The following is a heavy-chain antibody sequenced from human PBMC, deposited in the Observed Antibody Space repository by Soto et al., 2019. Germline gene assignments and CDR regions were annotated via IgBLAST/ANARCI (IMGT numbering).Heavy chain of an antibody. CDR3: ARGRAAASDFDS. D-gene: IGHD6-25*01. J-gene: IGHJ4*02. Sequence: EVQLVESGGGLVQPGGSLRLSCAASGFTVSTYYMNWVRQAPGEGLEWVSVVYSGGTTYYADSARGRFTISRDNAKSKLFLQMNNLRAEDTAVYYCARGRAAASDFDSWGQGTLVTVSS. V-gene: IGHV3-66*01. CDR1: GFTVSTYY. CDR2: VYSGGTT.